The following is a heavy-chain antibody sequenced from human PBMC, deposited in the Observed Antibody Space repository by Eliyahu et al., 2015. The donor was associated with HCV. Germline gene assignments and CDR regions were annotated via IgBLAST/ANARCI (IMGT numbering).Heavy chain of an antibody. CDR2: LKYDGTEN. J-gene: IGHJ4*02. D-gene: IGHD3-3*01. CDR3: VRMNPTYFDSASGHYTGAFDS. CDR1: GFTFSSYF. V-gene: IGHV3-7*01. Sequence: EVQLVESGGGLVQPGTSLRLSCEASGFTFSSYFMXWVRQTPGKGLEWVANLKYDGTENYYVDSVKGRFTVSRDNSMNSLYLQMNSLRVEDTAVYYCVRMNPTYFDSASGHYTGAFDSWGQGTLVIVSS.